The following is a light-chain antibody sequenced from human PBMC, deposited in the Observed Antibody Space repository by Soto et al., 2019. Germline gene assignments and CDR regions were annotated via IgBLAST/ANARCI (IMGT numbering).Light chain of an antibody. CDR3: QQYYITPRT. CDR1: QTVLYSSSNKNY. V-gene: IGKV4-1*01. J-gene: IGKJ1*01. CDR2: WAS. Sequence: DIVMTQSPDSLAVSLGERATINCQSSQTVLYSSSNKNYLAWYQHKPGQPPKLLIYWASTRESGVPDRFTGSGSGTDFTLTISSLQAKDVAVYYCQQYYITPRTFGQGTKVEIK.